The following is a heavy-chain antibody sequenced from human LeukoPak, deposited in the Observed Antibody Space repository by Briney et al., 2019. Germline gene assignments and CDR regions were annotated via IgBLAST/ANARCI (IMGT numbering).Heavy chain of an antibody. CDR2: IYYSGTT. CDR3: AREDPQTTVPEGMDV. J-gene: IGHJ6*02. V-gene: IGHV4-59*01. CDR1: GGSISYYY. Sequence: SETLSLTCTVSGGSISYYYWSWIRQSPGKGLEWIGYIYYSGTTNYNPSLKSRVTISVDTSKNQFSLQLRSVTAADTAVYYCAREDPQTTVPEGMDVWGQGTTVTVFS. D-gene: IGHD4-17*01.